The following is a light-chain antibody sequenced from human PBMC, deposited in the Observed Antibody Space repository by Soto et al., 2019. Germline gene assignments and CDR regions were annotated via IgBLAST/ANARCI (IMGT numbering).Light chain of an antibody. J-gene: IGKJ2*01. CDR2: AAS. V-gene: IGKV1-39*01. Sequence: DIQMTQSPSSLSASVGDRVTITCRASQSIYSSLTWYHQKPGKAPKLLIYAASNLQSGVPSRFSGSGSGTDFTLSISSLQPEDFATYYCQQSYSAPYTLGQGTKLEI. CDR3: QQSYSAPYT. CDR1: QSIYSS.